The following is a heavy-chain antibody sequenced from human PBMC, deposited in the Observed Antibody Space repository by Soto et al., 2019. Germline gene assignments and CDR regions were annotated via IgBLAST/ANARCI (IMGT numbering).Heavy chain of an antibody. D-gene: IGHD1-26*01. V-gene: IGHV3-33*01. CDR1: GFTFSSYG. J-gene: IGHJ3*02. Sequence: QVQLVESGGGVVQPGRSLRLSCAASGFTFSSYGMHWVRQAPGKGLEWVAVIWYDGSNKYYADSVKGRFTISRDNSKNTLYLKMNGLRAEDRAVYYCARGLGFRVGAFDIGGQGTMVTVSS. CDR3: ARGLGFRVGAFDI. CDR2: IWYDGSNK.